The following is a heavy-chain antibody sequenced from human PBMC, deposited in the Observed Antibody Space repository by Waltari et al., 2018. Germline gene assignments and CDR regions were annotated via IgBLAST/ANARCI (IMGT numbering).Heavy chain of an antibody. V-gene: IGHV4-38-2*01. CDR3: ARLVPAGMDV. CDR2: IYHSGST. CDR1: GYSISSGSY. D-gene: IGHD3-10*01. J-gene: IGHJ6*02. Sequence: QVQLQESGPGLVKPSETLSLTCAVSGYSISSGSYWGWIRQPPGKGLEWIGSIYHSGSTYYNPSLKSRVTISVDTSKNQCALKLSSVTAADTAVYYGARLVPAGMDVWGQGTTVTVSS.